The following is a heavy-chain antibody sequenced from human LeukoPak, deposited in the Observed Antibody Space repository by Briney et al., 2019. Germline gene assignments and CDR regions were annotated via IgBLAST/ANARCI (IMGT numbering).Heavy chain of an antibody. CDR3: ARGILSPRSVAFDV. V-gene: IGHV3-30*03. CDR1: RFTFSSYG. Sequence: GGSLRLSCAASRFTFSSYGMHWVRQAPGKGLEWVALISSDGTTKYNADSVEGRFTISRDTSMDTLYLQMNSLRVDDTSVYYCARGILSPRSVAFDVWGQGTMVTVS. J-gene: IGHJ3*01. CDR2: ISSDGTTK. D-gene: IGHD3-3*01.